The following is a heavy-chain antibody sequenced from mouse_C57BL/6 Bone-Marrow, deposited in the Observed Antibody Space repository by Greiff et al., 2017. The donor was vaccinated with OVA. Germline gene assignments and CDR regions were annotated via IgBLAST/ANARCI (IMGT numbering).Heavy chain of an antibody. CDR1: GYSITSGYY. J-gene: IGHJ2*01. CDR3: ARVPIYDGYSTSGDY. D-gene: IGHD2-3*01. CDR2: ISYDGSN. V-gene: IGHV3-6*01. Sequence: EVQVVESGPGLVKPSQSLSLTCSVTGYSITSGYYWNWIRQFPGNKLEWMGYISYDGSNNYNPSLKNRISITRDTSKNQFFLKLNSVTTEDTATYYCARVPIYDGYSTSGDYWGQGTTLTVSS.